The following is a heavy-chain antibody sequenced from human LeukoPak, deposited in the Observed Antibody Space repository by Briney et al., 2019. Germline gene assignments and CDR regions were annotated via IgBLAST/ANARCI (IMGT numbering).Heavy chain of an antibody. CDR3: ARGQSYYDFWSGPSMDV. V-gene: IGHV3-30*09. D-gene: IGHD3-3*01. CDR1: GFTFSSYA. J-gene: IGHJ6*02. Sequence: GGSLRLSCAASGFTFSSYAMHWVRQAPGKGLEWVAVISYDGSNKYYADSVKGRFAISRDNSNNTLFLQMNSLRAEDTAVYYCARGQSYYDFWSGPSMDVWGQGTTVTVSS. CDR2: ISYDGSNK.